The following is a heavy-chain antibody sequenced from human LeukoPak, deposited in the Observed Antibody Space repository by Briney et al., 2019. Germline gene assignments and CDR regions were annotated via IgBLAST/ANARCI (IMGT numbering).Heavy chain of an antibody. CDR1: EFTFSDHY. Sequence: GGSLRLSCAASEFTFSDHYMDWVRQAPGKGLEWVGRIRNKANNYATEYAASVKGRFTISRDDTENSLFLQMNSLKTEDTAVYYCARGPSYYYDSRPAYYWGQGTLVTVSS. CDR2: IRNKANNYAT. V-gene: IGHV3-72*01. J-gene: IGHJ4*02. D-gene: IGHD3-22*01. CDR3: ARGPSYYYDSRPAYY.